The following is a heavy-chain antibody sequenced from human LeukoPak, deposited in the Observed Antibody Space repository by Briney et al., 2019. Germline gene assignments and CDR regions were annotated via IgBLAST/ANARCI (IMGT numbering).Heavy chain of an antibody. J-gene: IGHJ4*02. D-gene: IGHD6-13*01. V-gene: IGHV1-2*02. CDR3: AEGPKKQMVGSRGYYFDF. CDR2: INPNSGGT. CDR1: GYTFTGHY. Sequence: ASVKVSCKASGYTFTGHYMHWVRQAPGQGLEWMGWINPNSGGTNYAQKFQGRVTMTRDTSISTAYMELSRLRSDDTAVYFCAEGPKKQMVGSRGYYFDFWGQGTLVAVSS.